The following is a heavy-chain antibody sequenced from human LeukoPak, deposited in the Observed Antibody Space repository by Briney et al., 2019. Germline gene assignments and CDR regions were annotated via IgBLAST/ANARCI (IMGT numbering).Heavy chain of an antibody. D-gene: IGHD2-2*01. Sequence: SGGSLRLSCAASGFTVSSKYMSWVRQAPGKGLEWVSAISGSGGSTYSADSVKGRFTISRDNSKNTLYLQMNSLRAEDTAVYYCAKLGYCSSTSCYVRLPDYWGQGTLVTVSS. J-gene: IGHJ4*02. V-gene: IGHV3-23*01. CDR1: GFTVSSKY. CDR2: ISGSGGST. CDR3: AKLGYCSSTSCYVRLPDY.